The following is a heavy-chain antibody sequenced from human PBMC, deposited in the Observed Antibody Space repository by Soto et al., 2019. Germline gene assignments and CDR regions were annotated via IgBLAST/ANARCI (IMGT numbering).Heavy chain of an antibody. D-gene: IGHD4-17*01. CDR2: IYTSGST. V-gene: IGHV4-4*07. CDR1: GGSISSYY. Sequence: SETLSLTCTVSGGSISSYYWSWIRQPAGKGLEWIGRIYTSGSTNYNPSLKSRVTMSVDTSKNQFSLKLSSVTAADTAVYYCASAQFEYGDYRLDYWDQGTLVTVS. J-gene: IGHJ4*02. CDR3: ASAQFEYGDYRLDY.